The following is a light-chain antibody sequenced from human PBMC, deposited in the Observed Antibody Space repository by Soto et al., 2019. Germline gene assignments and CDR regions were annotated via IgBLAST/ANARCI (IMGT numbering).Light chain of an antibody. J-gene: IGKJ5*01. Sequence: IQLTQSPSSLSASVGDRVTFTFRASQGIGTYLVWYQQKSGKAPTVLIYASSTLQTGVPSRFSGSGPGTDFSLTFSSLHPEDVATYYCLQYENRPTFGEGTRLEIK. CDR1: QGIGTY. V-gene: IGKV1-9*01. CDR2: ASS. CDR3: LQYENRPT.